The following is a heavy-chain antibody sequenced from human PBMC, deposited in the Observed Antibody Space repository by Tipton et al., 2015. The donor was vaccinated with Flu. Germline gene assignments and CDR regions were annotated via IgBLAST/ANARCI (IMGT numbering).Heavy chain of an antibody. CDR3: AGRDYSNYVSEPKNWFDP. V-gene: IGHV4-39*07. Sequence: TLSLTSTVSGDSIRSANYYWGWIRQPPGKGLEWIGNIFHSGNAYHNPSLKSRVTISVDTSKNQFSLKLTSVTAADTAVYYCAGRDYSNYVSEPKNWFDPWGQGILVIVSS. CDR1: GDSIRSANYY. CDR2: IFHSGNA. D-gene: IGHD4-11*01. J-gene: IGHJ5*02.